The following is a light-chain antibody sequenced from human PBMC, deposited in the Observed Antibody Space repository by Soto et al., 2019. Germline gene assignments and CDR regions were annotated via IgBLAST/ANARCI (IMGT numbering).Light chain of an antibody. CDR3: QKEAT. J-gene: IGKJ1*01. CDR1: QGISNY. V-gene: IGKV1-27*01. Sequence: DIQMTQSPSSLSASVGDRVTITGRASQGISNYLAWYQQKPGKVPKLLIYAASTLQSGVPSRFSGSGSGTDFTLTISSLQPEDVATYYCQKEATFGQGTKVEIK. CDR2: AAS.